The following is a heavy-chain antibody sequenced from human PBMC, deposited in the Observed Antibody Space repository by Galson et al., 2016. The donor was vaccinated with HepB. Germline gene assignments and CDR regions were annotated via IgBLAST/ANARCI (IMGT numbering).Heavy chain of an antibody. D-gene: IGHD5-18*01. CDR1: GFSFDSYY. V-gene: IGHV3-74*01. J-gene: IGHJ3*02. CDR2: TSADGSYT. Sequence: SLRLSCAASGFSFDSYYMHWVRQAPGRGLASVSRTSADGSYTYYADSVRGRFTVSRDNAKNTLYLQLSGLRAEDTAVYYCARESDGYKHVFDIWGPGTMVAVSS. CDR3: ARESDGYKHVFDI.